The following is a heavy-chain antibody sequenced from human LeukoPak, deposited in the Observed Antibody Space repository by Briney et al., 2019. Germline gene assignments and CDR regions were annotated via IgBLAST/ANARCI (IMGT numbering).Heavy chain of an antibody. J-gene: IGHJ4*02. CDR3: ARDRYGDYIYYFDY. D-gene: IGHD4-17*01. V-gene: IGHV3-33*01. CDR1: GFTFSSYG. CDR2: IWYGGSNK. Sequence: PGRSLRLSCAASGFTFSSYGMHWVRQAPGKGLEWVAVIWYGGSNKYYADSVKGRFTISRDNSKNTLYLQMNSLRAEDTAVYYCARDRYGDYIYYFDYWGQGTLVTVSS.